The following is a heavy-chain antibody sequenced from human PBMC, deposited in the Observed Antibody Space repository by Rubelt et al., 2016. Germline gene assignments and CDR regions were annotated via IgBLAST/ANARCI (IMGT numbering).Heavy chain of an antibody. CDR3: ARDRIRIAARQGWYFDL. Sequence: QVQLVQSGAEVKKPGASVKVSCKASGYTFTSYGISWVRQAPGQGLEWMGWISAYHGNTNYAQKIQGRVTMTTDKSTSTAYMELRCLRSDDTAVYYCARDRIRIAARQGWYFDLWGRGTLVTVSS. D-gene: IGHD6-6*01. V-gene: IGHV1-18*01. J-gene: IGHJ2*01. CDR1: GYTFTSYG. CDR2: ISAYHGNT.